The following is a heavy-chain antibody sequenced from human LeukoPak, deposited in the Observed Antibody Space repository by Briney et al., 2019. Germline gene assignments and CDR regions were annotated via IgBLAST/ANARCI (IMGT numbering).Heavy chain of an antibody. D-gene: IGHD2-15*01. CDR1: GFTFSSYA. CDR2: ISGSGGST. J-gene: IGHJ6*02. Sequence: GGSLRLSCAASGFTFSSYAMSWVRQAPGKGLEWVSAISGSGGSTYYADSVKGRFTISRDNPKNTLYLQMNSLRAEDTAVYYCANKPEDIVAHRLYHYYGMDVWGQGTTVTVSS. CDR3: ANKPEDIVAHRLYHYYGMDV. V-gene: IGHV3-23*01.